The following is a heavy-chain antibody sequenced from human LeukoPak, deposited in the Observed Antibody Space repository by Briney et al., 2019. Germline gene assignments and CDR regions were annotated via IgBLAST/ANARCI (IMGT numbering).Heavy chain of an antibody. CDR1: GDSMNSSY. CDR2: ISAGGST. CDR3: AKLIPGTTAHRIKYFDY. D-gene: IGHD1-20*01. J-gene: IGHJ4*02. V-gene: IGHV4-4*09. Sequence: PSETLSLTCTVSGDSMNSSYWNWIRQPPGKGLEWIGYISAGGSTNYHPSLKSRIIISVDMSKTQFSLKLTSVTAADPAIYYCAKLIPGTTAHRIKYFDYSGPGTLVTASP.